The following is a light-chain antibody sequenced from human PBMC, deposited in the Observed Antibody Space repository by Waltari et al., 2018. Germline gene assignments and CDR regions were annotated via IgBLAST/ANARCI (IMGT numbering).Light chain of an antibody. CDR1: SSDVGGYNY. Sequence: QSALTQPRSVSGSPGQSVTISCTGTSSDVGGYNYVSWYQQHPDQAPKLIIYDTNKRPSGVPDRFSGSKSGNTASLTISGLQAEDEADYYCCSYVGSNIYWVFGGGTKLTVL. J-gene: IGLJ3*02. CDR2: DTN. V-gene: IGLV2-11*01. CDR3: CSYVGSNIYWV.